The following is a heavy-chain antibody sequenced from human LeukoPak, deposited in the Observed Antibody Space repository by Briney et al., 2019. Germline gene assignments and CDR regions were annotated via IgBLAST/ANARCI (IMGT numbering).Heavy chain of an antibody. CDR2: ISSSCSTI. CDR1: GFTFSDYY. J-gene: IGHJ5*02. Sequence: GGSLRLSCAASGFTFSDYYMSWIRQAPGKGLEWVSYISSSCSTIYYADSVKGRFTISRDNAKNSLYLQMNSLRAEDTAVYYCARVGREYDFWSGYRAANWFDPWGQGTLVTVSS. CDR3: ARVGREYDFWSGYRAANWFDP. D-gene: IGHD3-3*01. V-gene: IGHV3-11*01.